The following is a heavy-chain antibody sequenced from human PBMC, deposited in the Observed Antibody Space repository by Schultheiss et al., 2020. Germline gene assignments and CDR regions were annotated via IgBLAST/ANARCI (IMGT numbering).Heavy chain of an antibody. D-gene: IGHD2-15*01. CDR2: IYWDDDK. J-gene: IGHJ5*02. CDR1: GFSLSNSGVA. CDR3: ANGVVVVSASRSAYIWCDP. V-gene: IGHV2-5*02. Sequence: SGPTLVKPTQTLTLTCTFSGFSLSNSGVAVGWIRQPPGKDLEWLALIYWDDDKLYSPSLKSRLTVTKDTPKNQVVLTMTNMDPVDTATYYCANGVVVVSASRSAYIWCDPWGQGTLVTFAS.